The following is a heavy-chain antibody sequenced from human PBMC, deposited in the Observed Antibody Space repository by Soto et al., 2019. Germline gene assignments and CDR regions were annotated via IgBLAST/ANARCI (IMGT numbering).Heavy chain of an antibody. J-gene: IGHJ4*02. CDR3: AKDGGESEEDYFDY. D-gene: IGHD3-10*01. CDR1: GFTFDDYA. V-gene: IGHV3-9*01. CDR2: ISWNSGSI. Sequence: GGSLRLSCAASGFTFDDYAMHWVRQAPGKGLEWVSGISWNSGSIGYADSVKGRFTISRDNAKNSLYLQMNSLRAEDTALYYCAKDGGESEEDYFDYRGQGTLVTVSS.